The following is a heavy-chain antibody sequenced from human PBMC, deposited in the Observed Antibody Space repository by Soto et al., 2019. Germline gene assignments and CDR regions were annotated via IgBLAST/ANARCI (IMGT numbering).Heavy chain of an antibody. V-gene: IGHV1-69*01. D-gene: IGHD3-9*01. CDR2: FVPVFGSA. CDR3: VREDDTTGSYSWFDP. J-gene: IGHJ5*02. Sequence: QVQLVQSGAEVKKPGSSVRVSCKASGAAFNTITINWVRQAPGQGLEWMRGFVPVFGSATYAQIFQGRVANTADASTSTFYMELSRLNSEDTALYYCVREDDTTGSYSWFDPWGQGTLVTVSS. CDR1: GAAFNTIT.